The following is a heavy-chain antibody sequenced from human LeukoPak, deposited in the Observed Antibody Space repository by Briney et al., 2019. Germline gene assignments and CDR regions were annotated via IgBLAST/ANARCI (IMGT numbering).Heavy chain of an antibody. D-gene: IGHD3-10*01. J-gene: IGHJ3*02. CDR2: ITSDASST. CDR1: GFTFSNYW. Sequence: PGGSLRLFCAASGFTFSNYWMHWVRRAPGKGLVWVSRITSDASSTSYADSVKGRFTISRDNAKNTLYHRMNSLRAEDTAVYYCAREFEGQEAGAYGSGSYDVFDIWGQGTMVTVSS. CDR3: AREFEGQEAGAYGSGSYDVFDI. V-gene: IGHV3-74*01.